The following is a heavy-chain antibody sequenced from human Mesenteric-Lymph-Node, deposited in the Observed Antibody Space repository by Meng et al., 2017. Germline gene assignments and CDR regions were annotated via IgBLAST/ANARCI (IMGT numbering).Heavy chain of an antibody. CDR2: INHSGST. D-gene: IGHD3-22*01. Sequence: GSLSLTCAVYGGSFSGYYWSWIRQPPGKGLEWIGEINHSGSTNYNPSLKSRVTISVDTSKNQFSLKLSSATAADTAVYYCARGPYDSSGYYLSPHYYYGMDVWGQGTTVTVSS. CDR3: ARGPYDSSGYYLSPHYYYGMDV. CDR1: GGSFSGYY. V-gene: IGHV4-34*01. J-gene: IGHJ6*02.